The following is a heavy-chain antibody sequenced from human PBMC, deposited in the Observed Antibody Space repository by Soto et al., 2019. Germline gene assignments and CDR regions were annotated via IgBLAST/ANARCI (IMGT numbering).Heavy chain of an antibody. V-gene: IGHV3-74*01. CDR1: GLSFMNYW. J-gene: IGHJ3*01. CDR2: VNGDGSGT. Sequence: CGPLRLFCAASGLSFMNYWIPSLRQAPGKGLVWVSRVNGDGSGTFYAVSVKGRFTISRDNAENTVFLQMNSLRAEDTAVYYCARDNCNTVCGQGTMVTV. CDR3: ARDNCNTV. D-gene: IGHD1-20*01.